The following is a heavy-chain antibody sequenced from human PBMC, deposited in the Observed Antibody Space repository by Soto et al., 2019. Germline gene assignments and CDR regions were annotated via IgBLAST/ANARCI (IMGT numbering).Heavy chain of an antibody. V-gene: IGHV1-3*01. CDR1: GYTFTSYA. CDR2: INAGNGNT. CDR3: ARDHDYGGKTPLWFDP. J-gene: IGHJ5*02. Sequence: ASVKVSCKASGYTFTSYAMHWVRQAPGQRLEWMGWINAGNGNTKYSQKFQGRVTITRDTSASTAYMELSSLRSEDTAVYYCARDHDYGGKTPLWFDPWGQGTMVTVYS. D-gene: IGHD4-17*01.